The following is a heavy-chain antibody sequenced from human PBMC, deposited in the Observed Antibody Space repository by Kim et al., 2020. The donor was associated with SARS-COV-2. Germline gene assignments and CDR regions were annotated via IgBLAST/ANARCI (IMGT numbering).Heavy chain of an antibody. CDR1: GFTFTSSA. J-gene: IGHJ4*02. CDR2: IVVGSGNT. D-gene: IGHD5-18*01. Sequence: SVKVSCKASGFTFTSSAVQWVRQARGQRLEWIGWIVVGSGNTNYAQKFQERVTITRDMSTSTAYMELSSLRSEDTAVYYCAAAPGYGSYGLSDYWGQGTLVTVSS. CDR3: AAAPGYGSYGLSDY. V-gene: IGHV1-58*01.